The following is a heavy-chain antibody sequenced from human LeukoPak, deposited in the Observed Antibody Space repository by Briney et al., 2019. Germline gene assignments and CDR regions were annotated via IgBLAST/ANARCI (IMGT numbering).Heavy chain of an antibody. J-gene: IGHJ4*02. Sequence: GGSLRLSCAASGFRFSSYAMSWVRQAPGKGLEWVSAISGSGVSTYYADSVKGRFTISRDNSKNTLYLQMNSLRAEDTAVYYCAKDTRSYCSSTSCYPFDYWGQGTLVTVSS. CDR2: ISGSGVST. D-gene: IGHD2-2*01. V-gene: IGHV3-23*01. CDR1: GFRFSSYA. CDR3: AKDTRSYCSSTSCYPFDY.